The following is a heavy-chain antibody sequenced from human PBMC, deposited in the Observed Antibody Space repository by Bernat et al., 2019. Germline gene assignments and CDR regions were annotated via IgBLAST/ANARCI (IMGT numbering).Heavy chain of an antibody. CDR2: INHSGST. V-gene: IGHV4-34*01. CDR1: GWSFSGYY. D-gene: IGHD5-24*01. CDR3: ARGASISAFAFDF. Sequence: QVQLQQWGAGLLKPSETLSLTCAVYGWSFSGYYWTWVRQSPGKGLEWIGEINHSGSTNYNPSLKSRVTISVDSAKNQFSLKLSSVTAADTAVYYCARGASISAFAFDFWGQGTPVTVSS. J-gene: IGHJ4*02.